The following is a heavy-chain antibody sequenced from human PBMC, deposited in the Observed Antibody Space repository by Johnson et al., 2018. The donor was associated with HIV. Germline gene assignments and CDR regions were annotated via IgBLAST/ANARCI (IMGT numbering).Heavy chain of an antibody. Sequence: VQLVESGGGVVQPGRSLRLSCAVSGFIFSSYWMHWVRQAPGKGLVWVSRINSDGRSTTYADSVKGRFTISRDNAKNTLYLQMNSLRAEDTAVYYCAKDVGNYWPNAFDIWGQGTMVTVSS. CDR3: AKDVGNYWPNAFDI. D-gene: IGHD3-22*01. CDR2: INSDGRST. CDR1: GFIFSSYW. V-gene: IGHV3-74*01. J-gene: IGHJ3*02.